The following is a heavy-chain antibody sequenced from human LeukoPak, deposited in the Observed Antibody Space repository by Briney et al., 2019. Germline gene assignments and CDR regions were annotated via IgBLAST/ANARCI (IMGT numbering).Heavy chain of an antibody. CDR2: IYYSGST. V-gene: IGHV4-59*01. D-gene: IGHD4-23*01. CDR3: ATVGEGGNPYFDY. CDR1: GGSISSYY. J-gene: IGHJ4*02. Sequence: ASETLSLTCTVSGGSISSYYWSWIRQPPGKGLEWIGYIYYSGSTNYNPSLKSRVTISVDTSKNQFSLKLSSVTAADTAVYYCATVGEGGNPYFDYWGQGTLVTVSS.